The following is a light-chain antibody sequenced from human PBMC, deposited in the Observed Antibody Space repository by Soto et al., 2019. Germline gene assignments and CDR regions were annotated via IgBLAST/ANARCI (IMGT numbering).Light chain of an antibody. CDR1: QGISSY. CDR2: AAS. Sequence: DIQLTQSPSFLSASVGDRVTITCRASQGISSYLAWYQQIPGKAPKLLIYAASTLQSGVPSRFSGSGSGTEFTLTSSSLHPEDCATYYCQQLNSYPHTFGQGTKLEIK. J-gene: IGKJ2*01. CDR3: QQLNSYPHT. V-gene: IGKV1-9*01.